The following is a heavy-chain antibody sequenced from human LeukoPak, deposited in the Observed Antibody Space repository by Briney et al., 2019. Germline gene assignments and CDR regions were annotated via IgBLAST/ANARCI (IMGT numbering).Heavy chain of an antibody. CDR1: GFTFSSYA. Sequence: GGSLRLSCAASGFTFSSYAVSWVRQAPGKGLEWVSAISGSGGSTYYADSVKGRFTISRDNSKNTLYLQMNSLRAEDTAVYYCAKGPTPSTKYNWFDPWGQGTLVTVSS. J-gene: IGHJ5*02. D-gene: IGHD4-17*01. V-gene: IGHV3-23*01. CDR2: ISGSGGST. CDR3: AKGPTPSTKYNWFDP.